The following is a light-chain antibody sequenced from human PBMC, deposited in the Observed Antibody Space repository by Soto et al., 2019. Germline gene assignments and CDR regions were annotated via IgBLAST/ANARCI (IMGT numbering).Light chain of an antibody. J-gene: IGKJ5*01. Sequence: EILMTQSPATLSLSPVEIATLSCCGSQSVSSNLAWYQQKPGQAPRLLIYGASTRATGIPARFSGSGSGTEFTLTISSLQSEDFAVYYCQQYNNWPPPITFGQGTRLEI. CDR1: QSVSSN. CDR2: GAS. CDR3: QQYNNWPPPIT. V-gene: IGKV3-15*01.